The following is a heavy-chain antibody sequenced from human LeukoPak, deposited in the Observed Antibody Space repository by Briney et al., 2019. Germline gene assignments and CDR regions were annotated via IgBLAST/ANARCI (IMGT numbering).Heavy chain of an antibody. V-gene: IGHV3-21*06. CDR3: AREAAFDM. CDR2: ISSSSTYT. CDR1: GFTFSSYP. Sequence: GGSLRLSCAASGFTFSSYPMNWVRQAPGKGLEWVSSISSSSTYTFYADSVKGRFTISRDNAKNSLYLQMNSLRAEDTAVYYCAREAAFDMWGQGTMVTVSS. J-gene: IGHJ3*02.